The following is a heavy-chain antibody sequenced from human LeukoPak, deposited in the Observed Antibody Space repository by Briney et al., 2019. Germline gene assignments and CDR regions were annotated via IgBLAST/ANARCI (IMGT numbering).Heavy chain of an antibody. CDR1: GGSISSGGYY. Sequence: PSETLSLTCTVSGGSISSGGYYWGWIRQHPGKGLEWIGYIYYSGSTYYNPSLKSRVTISVDTSKNQFSLKLSSVTAADTAVYYCARYCSSTSCYHYGMDVWGQGTTVTVSS. J-gene: IGHJ6*02. V-gene: IGHV4-31*03. CDR2: IYYSGST. D-gene: IGHD2-2*01. CDR3: ARYCSSTSCYHYGMDV.